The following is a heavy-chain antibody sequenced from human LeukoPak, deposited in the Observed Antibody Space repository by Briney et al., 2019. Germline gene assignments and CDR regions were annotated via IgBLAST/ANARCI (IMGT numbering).Heavy chain of an antibody. CDR2: INHSGST. CDR1: GGSFSGYY. Sequence: SETLSLTCAVYGGSFSGYYWSWIRQPPGKGLEWIGEINHSGSTNYNPPLKSRVTISVDTSKNQFSLKLSSVTAADTAVYYCARGGFWIQDNYFGYWGQGTLVTVSS. J-gene: IGHJ4*02. V-gene: IGHV4-34*01. D-gene: IGHD5-18*01. CDR3: ARGGFWIQDNYFGY.